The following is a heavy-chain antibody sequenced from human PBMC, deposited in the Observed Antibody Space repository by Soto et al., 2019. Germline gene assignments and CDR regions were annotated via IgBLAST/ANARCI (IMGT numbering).Heavy chain of an antibody. CDR1: GFAFKNYV. V-gene: IGHV3-23*01. CDR2: ISRNGDAT. J-gene: IGHJ5*02. CDR3: ARGGACCGGGSCNVYPGSA. Sequence: EVQLLESGGGLVQPGGSLRLSCAASGFAFKNYVMSWVRQAPGKAQNWVSAISRNGDATYHADSVKGRFTISRDNSKNTLYLEVTSLRAEDTARYSCARGGACCGGGSCNVYPGSAWGQGTLVTV. D-gene: IGHD2-15*01.